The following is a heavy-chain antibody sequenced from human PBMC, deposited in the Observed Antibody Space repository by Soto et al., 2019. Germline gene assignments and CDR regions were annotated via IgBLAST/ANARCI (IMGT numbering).Heavy chain of an antibody. V-gene: IGHV3-33*01. CDR3: ASAAGAHDN. J-gene: IGHJ4*02. CDR2: IWSDGSNK. CDR1: GLTFNSYG. Sequence: QVHLVESGGGVVQPGRSLRLSCAVSGLTFNSYGMHWVRQAPGKGLEWVAVIWSDGSNKYYADSVKGRFTISRDNSKNMLYLQMNSLRVEDTAVYYCASAAGAHDNWGQGTLVTVSS. D-gene: IGHD1-26*01.